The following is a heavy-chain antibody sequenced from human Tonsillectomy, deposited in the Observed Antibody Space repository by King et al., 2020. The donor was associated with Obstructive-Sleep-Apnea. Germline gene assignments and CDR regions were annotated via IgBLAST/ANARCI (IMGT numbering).Heavy chain of an antibody. CDR2: IKQDGSEK. CDR1: GFTFSSYW. D-gene: IGHD2-2*01. Sequence: VQLVESGGGLVQPGGSLRLSCAASGFTFSSYWMSWVRQAPGKGLEWVANIKQDGSEKYYVDSVKGRFTISRDNAKNSLYLQMNSLRAEDTAVYYCARDTSSDIVVVPAAMEAIVGWFDPWGQGTLVTVSS. V-gene: IGHV3-7*01. J-gene: IGHJ5*02. CDR3: ARDTSSDIVVVPAAMEAIVGWFDP.